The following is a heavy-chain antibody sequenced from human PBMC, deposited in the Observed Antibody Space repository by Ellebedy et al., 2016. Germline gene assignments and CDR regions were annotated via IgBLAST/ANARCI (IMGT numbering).Heavy chain of an antibody. Sequence: GESLKISXAASGFTFSSCWMSWVRQAPGKGLEWVASIKQDGSEKYFVDSVKGRFTISRDNAKNSLYLQMNGLRAEDTAVYYCARIPYSDTYYNAWGQGTLVTVSS. CDR3: ARIPYSDTYYNA. V-gene: IGHV3-7*01. CDR1: GFTFSSCW. J-gene: IGHJ4*02. D-gene: IGHD1-26*01. CDR2: IKQDGSEK.